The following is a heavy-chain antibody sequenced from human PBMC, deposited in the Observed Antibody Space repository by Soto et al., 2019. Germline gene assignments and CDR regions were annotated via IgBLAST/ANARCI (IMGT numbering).Heavy chain of an antibody. J-gene: IGHJ6*02. V-gene: IGHV4-34*01. CDR3: ARSYYDILTGYYNVPDYYYGMDV. Sequence: PSETLSLTCAVYCGSFSGYYWSWIRQPPGKGLEWIGEINHSGSTNYNPSLKSRVTISVDTSKNQFSLKLSSVTAADTAVYYCARSYYDILTGYYNVPDYYYGMDVWGQGTTVTVSS. CDR1: CGSFSGYY. D-gene: IGHD3-9*01. CDR2: INHSGST.